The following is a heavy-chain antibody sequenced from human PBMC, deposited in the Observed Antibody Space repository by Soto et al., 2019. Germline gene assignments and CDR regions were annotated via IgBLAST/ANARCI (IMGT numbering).Heavy chain of an antibody. D-gene: IGHD1-26*01. Sequence: VQLLESGGGLVQPGGSLRLSCAASGFTFSSYAMSWVRQAPGKGLEWVAVISYDGSNKYYADSVKGRFTISRDNSKNTLYLQMNSLRAEDTAVYYCARDRVRGSYYEGAFDIWGQGTMVTVSS. CDR1: GFTFSSYA. CDR2: ISYDGSNK. V-gene: IGHV3-30-3*01. CDR3: ARDRVRGSYYEGAFDI. J-gene: IGHJ3*02.